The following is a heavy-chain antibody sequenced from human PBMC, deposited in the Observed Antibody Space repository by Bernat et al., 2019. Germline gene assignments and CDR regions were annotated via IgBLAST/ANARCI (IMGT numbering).Heavy chain of an antibody. Sequence: QVQLLESGGGVVQPGRSLRLSCAASGFTFSSYGMHWVRQAPGKGLEWVAVISYDGSNKYYADSVKGRFTISRDNSKNTLYLQMNSLRAEDTAVYYCAKDQRADYWGQGTLVTVSS. J-gene: IGHJ4*02. V-gene: IGHV3-30*18. CDR1: GFTFSSYG. CDR3: AKDQRADY. CDR2: ISYDGSNK. D-gene: IGHD5-24*01.